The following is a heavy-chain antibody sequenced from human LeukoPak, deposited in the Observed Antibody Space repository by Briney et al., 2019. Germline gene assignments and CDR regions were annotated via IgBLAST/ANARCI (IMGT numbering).Heavy chain of an antibody. Sequence: SQTLSLTCTVSGGSISSGDYYWSWIRQPPGKCLEWIGYIYYSGSTYYNPSLKSRVTISVDTSKNQFSLKLSSVTAADTAVYYCARVPYYHYVWGSFDYWGQGTLVTVSS. V-gene: IGHV4-30-4*01. CDR2: IYYSGST. D-gene: IGHD3-16*01. J-gene: IGHJ4*02. CDR3: ARVPYYHYVWGSFDY. CDR1: GGSISSGDYY.